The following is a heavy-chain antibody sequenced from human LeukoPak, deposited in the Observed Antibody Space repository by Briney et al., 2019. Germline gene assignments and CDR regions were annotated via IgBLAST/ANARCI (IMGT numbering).Heavy chain of an antibody. CDR2: MNPKSGGT. Sequence: ASVKVSCKASGYTFTGYYVHWVRQAPGQGLEWMGWMNPKSGGTNYAQKFEARVTMNRDTSISTAYMELSRLRFDDTAVYYCARGVTGIYYYYYMDVRGTGTTVTVSS. CDR3: ARGVTGIYYYYYMDV. D-gene: IGHD3-10*01. V-gene: IGHV1-2*02. J-gene: IGHJ6*03. CDR1: GYTFTGYY.